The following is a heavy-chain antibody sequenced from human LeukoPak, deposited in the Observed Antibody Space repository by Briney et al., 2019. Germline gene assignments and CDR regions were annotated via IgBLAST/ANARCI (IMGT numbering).Heavy chain of an antibody. CDR1: GFTVSNNY. CDR2: IYSGGST. V-gene: IGHV3-53*01. J-gene: IGHJ4*02. CDR3: AKDSKGLLRYDY. Sequence: GGSLRLSCAASGFTVSNNYLSWVRQAPGKGLEWVSVIYSGGSTYYSDSVKGRFTISRDNSKNTLYLQMNSLRAEDTAVYYCAKDSKGLLRYDYWGQGTLVTVSS. D-gene: IGHD1-26*01.